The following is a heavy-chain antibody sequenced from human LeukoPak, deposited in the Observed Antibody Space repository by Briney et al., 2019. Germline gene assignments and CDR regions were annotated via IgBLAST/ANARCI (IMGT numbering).Heavy chain of an antibody. CDR2: IYYSGST. CDR1: GGSISSYY. D-gene: IGHD1-26*01. J-gene: IGHJ4*02. V-gene: IGHV4-59*01. Sequence: SETLSLTCTVSGGSISSYYWSWIRQPPGKGLEGIGYIYYSGSTNYNPSLKSRVTISVDTSKNQFSLKLSSVTAADTAVYYCARDFGGSYYFDYWGQGTLVTVSS. CDR3: ARDFGGSYYFDY.